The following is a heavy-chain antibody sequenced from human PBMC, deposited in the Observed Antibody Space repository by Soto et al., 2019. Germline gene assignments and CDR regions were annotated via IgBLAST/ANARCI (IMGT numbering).Heavy chain of an antibody. V-gene: IGHV3-74*01. D-gene: IGHD5-18*01. CDR3: ATGGYSYGWGY. CDR2: INSAGSAS. Sequence: EVQLVESGGGLVQPGGSLRLSCVGSGFTFSSYWMHWVRQVPGKGPVWVSRINSAGSASSYVDFVKGRFTVSRDNAKNKLYLEMTSLSAEDTAVYDCATGGYSYGWGYWGRGTLVTVSS. J-gene: IGHJ4*02. CDR1: GFTFSSYW.